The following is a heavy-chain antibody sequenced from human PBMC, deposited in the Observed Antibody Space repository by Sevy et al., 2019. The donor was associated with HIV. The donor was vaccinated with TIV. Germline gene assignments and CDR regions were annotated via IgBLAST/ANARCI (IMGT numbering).Heavy chain of an antibody. V-gene: IGHV3-30*03. CDR3: ARRDVNHQYLMDY. CDR1: GFTFSDYA. J-gene: IGHJ4*02. D-gene: IGHD2-8*01. Sequence: GGSLRLSCAASGFTFSDYAMHWVRQAPGKGLEWLSYISYDERDIYYLDSVRGRFSVSRDISKRTLFLQMNDLRPGDTAVYYCARRDVNHQYLMDYWGQGILVTVSS. CDR2: ISYDERDI.